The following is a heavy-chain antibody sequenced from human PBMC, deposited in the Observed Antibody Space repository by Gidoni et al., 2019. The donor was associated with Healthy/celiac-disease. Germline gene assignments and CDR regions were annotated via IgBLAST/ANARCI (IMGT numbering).Heavy chain of an antibody. J-gene: IGHJ6*03. CDR1: GYSISSGYY. V-gene: IGHV4-38-2*02. CDR2: IYHSGST. CDR3: ARESFIMVVAATPDSYYMDV. Sequence: QVQLQESGPGLVKPSETLSLTCAVSGYSISSGYYWGWIRQPPGKGLDWIGSIYHSGSTYYNPSLQSRVTISVDTSKNQFSLKLSSVTAADTAVYYCARESFIMVVAATPDSYYMDVWGKGTTVTVSS. D-gene: IGHD2-15*01.